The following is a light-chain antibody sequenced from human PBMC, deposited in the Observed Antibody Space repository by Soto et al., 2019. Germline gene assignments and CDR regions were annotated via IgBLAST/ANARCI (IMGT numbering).Light chain of an antibody. V-gene: IGKV3-15*01. J-gene: IGKJ1*01. CDR3: QQYKNWPHT. CDR2: GAS. Sequence: EIVLTQSPGTLSLSPGERVTLSCRASQSVSDNLAWYQQRPGQGPRLLIYGASTRATGIPARFSGSGSGTEFTLTISSLQSEDFAVYYCQQYKNWPHTFGQGTKVDIK. CDR1: QSVSDN.